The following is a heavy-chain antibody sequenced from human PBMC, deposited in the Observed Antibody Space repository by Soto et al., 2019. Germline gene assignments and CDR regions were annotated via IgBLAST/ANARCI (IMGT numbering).Heavy chain of an antibody. CDR2: IRSKANSYAT. J-gene: IGHJ4*02. Sequence: GGSLRLSCAASGFTFSGSAMHWVRQASGKGLEWVGRIRSKANSYATAYAASVKGRFTISRDDSKNTAYLQMNSLKTEDTAVYYCTRQDYGDRPFDYWGQGTLVTVSS. D-gene: IGHD4-17*01. V-gene: IGHV3-73*01. CDR3: TRQDYGDRPFDY. CDR1: GFTFSGSA.